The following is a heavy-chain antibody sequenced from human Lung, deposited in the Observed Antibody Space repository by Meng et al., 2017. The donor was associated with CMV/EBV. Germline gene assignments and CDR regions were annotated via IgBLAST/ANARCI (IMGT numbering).Heavy chain of an antibody. CDR2: IHSSGST. D-gene: IGHD3-10*01. CDR1: GGSISSGGYY. CDR3: ARASYGSGSPLGESWFDP. Sequence: LQGSAPRLVKPHQTLCLTCTVFGGSISSGGYYWSWIRQHPGKGLGWIGYIHSSGSTYYNPSLRSRLTISVDTSKNQFSLKLSSVTAADTAVYYCARASYGSGSPLGESWFDPWGQGTLVTVSS. J-gene: IGHJ5*02. V-gene: IGHV4-31*03.